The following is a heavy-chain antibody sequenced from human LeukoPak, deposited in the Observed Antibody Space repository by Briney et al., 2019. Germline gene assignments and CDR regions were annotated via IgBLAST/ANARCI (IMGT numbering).Heavy chain of an antibody. V-gene: IGHV4-59*01. CDR1: GGSISSYY. CDR2: IYYSGST. D-gene: IGHD5-18*01. Sequence: PSETLSLTCTVSGGSISSYYWSWIRQPPGTGLEWIGYIYYSGSTNYNPSLKSRVTISVDTSKNQFSLKLSSVTAADTAVYYCAREAKDGYSYGLDAFDIWGQGTMVTVSS. J-gene: IGHJ3*02. CDR3: AREAKDGYSYGLDAFDI.